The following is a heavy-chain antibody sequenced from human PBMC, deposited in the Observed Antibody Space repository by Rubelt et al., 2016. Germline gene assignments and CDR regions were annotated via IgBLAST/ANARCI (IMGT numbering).Heavy chain of an antibody. J-gene: IGHJ2*01. Sequence: QLQLQESGPGLVKPAETLSLTCTVSGGSISSSSYYWGWLRQPPGKGLEWIGSIYYSGSTYYNPSLKSRVTIPVDTSKNQLFLKLSSVTAEDTAVHYCARLLRSYWYFDLWGRGTLVTVSS. CDR1: GGSISSSSYY. CDR2: IYYSGST. V-gene: IGHV4-39*01. CDR3: ARLLRSYWYFDL.